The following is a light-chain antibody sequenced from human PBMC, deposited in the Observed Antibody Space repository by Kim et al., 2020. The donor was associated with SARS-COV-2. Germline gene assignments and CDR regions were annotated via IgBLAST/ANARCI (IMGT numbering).Light chain of an antibody. CDR3: QQYIRFPYT. V-gene: IGKV1-5*03. J-gene: IGKJ2*01. CDR1: QSLDTW. Sequence: SASVGDRVTISCRASQSLDTWLAWYQQKPGKAPKLLIYQASSLQVGVPSRFSGSGSGAEFTLTISSLQPEDFATYYCQQYIRFPYTFGQGTKLEI. CDR2: QAS.